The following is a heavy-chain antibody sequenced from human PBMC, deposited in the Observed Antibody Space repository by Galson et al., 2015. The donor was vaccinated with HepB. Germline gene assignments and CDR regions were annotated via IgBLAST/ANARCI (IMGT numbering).Heavy chain of an antibody. Sequence: SLRLSCAASGFTFSSYGMHWVRQAPGKGLEWVAVIWYDGSNKYYADSVKGRFTISRDNSKNTLYLQMNSLRAEDTAVYYCARDPGKYYFVQLDYWGQGTLVTVSS. CDR3: ARDPGKYYFVQLDY. CDR1: GFTFSSYG. D-gene: IGHD3-10*01. J-gene: IGHJ4*02. CDR2: IWYDGSNK. V-gene: IGHV3-33*01.